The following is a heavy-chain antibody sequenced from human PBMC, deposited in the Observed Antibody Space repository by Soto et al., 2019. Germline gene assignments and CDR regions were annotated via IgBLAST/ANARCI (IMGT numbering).Heavy chain of an antibody. CDR2: IYWDDDK. V-gene: IGHV2-5*02. Sequence: QITLKESGPTLVKPTQTLTLTCTFSGFSLSTSGVGVGWIRQPPGKALEWLGIIYWDDDKRYSPSLKSRLTITKDTSKNQVVLTMTNMDPVDTATYYCAHRRRSKLFNSFDPWGQVTLVTVSS. J-gene: IGHJ5*02. CDR1: GFSLSTSGVG. D-gene: IGHD1-26*01. CDR3: AHRRRSKLFNSFDP.